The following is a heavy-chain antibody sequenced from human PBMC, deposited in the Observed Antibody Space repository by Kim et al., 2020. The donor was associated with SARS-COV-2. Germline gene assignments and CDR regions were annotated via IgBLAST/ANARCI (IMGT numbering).Heavy chain of an antibody. CDR1: GGSISSYY. J-gene: IGHJ5*02. CDR2: IYTSGST. D-gene: IGHD3-3*01. Sequence: SETLSLTCTVSGGSISSYYWSWIRQPAGKGLEWIGRIYTSGSTNYNPSLKSRVTMSVDTSKNQFSLKLSSVTAADTAVYYCARGRGETYYDFWSGRNWFDPWGQGTLVTVSS. CDR3: ARGRGETYYDFWSGRNWFDP. V-gene: IGHV4-4*07.